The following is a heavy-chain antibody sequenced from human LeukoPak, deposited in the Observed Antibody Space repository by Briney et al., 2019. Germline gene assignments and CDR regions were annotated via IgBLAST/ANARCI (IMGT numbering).Heavy chain of an antibody. CDR1: GFTFSGYE. CDR3: ARELVVVVNYYHYYVMDA. J-gene: IGHJ6*02. D-gene: IGHD3-22*01. V-gene: IGHV3-48*03. CDR2: ISRSGSTI. Sequence: TGGSLRLSCAGSGFTFSGYEMNWVRQAPGKGLEWVSYISRSGSTIYYADSVKGRFTISRDNAKNSLYLQMKSLRAEDTAVYYCARELVVVVNYYHYYVMDAWGQGTTVTVSS.